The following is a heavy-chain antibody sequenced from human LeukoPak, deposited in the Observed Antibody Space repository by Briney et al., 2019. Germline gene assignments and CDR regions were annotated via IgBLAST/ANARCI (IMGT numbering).Heavy chain of an antibody. CDR3: ARALGYSYGYGIY. V-gene: IGHV3-74*01. CDR1: GFTFSDCW. CDR2: INTDGSTI. J-gene: IGHJ4*02. D-gene: IGHD5-18*01. Sequence: GGSLRLSCAASGFTFSDCWMHWVRQAPGKGLEWVSRINTDGSTINYADSVKGRFTVSRGNAKNTMYLQMNSLRAEDSAVYYCARALGYSYGYGIYWGQGTLVTVSS.